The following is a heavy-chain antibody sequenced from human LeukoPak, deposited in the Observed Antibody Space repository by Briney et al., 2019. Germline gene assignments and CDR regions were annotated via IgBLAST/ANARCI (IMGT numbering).Heavy chain of an antibody. CDR3: ARDQGYKGAVDY. Sequence: SQTLSLTCVISEDSVSSNTAAWNWIRQTPSRGLEWLGRTYYRSRWYNDYAVSVKSRISINSDTSKNQFFLQLNSVTPEDTAVYYCARDQGYKGAVDYWGQGTLVTVSS. D-gene: IGHD5-24*01. J-gene: IGHJ4*02. CDR1: EDSVSSNTAA. CDR2: TYYRSRWYN. V-gene: IGHV6-1*01.